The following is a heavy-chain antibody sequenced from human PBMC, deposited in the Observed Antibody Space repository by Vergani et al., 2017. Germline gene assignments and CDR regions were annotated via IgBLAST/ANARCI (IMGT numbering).Heavy chain of an antibody. CDR3: ARDLRGLVIDFDY. CDR2: IWYDGSNK. Sequence: QVQLVESGGGVVQPGRSLRLSCAASGFTFRSYGMHWVRQAPGKGLEWVAGIWYDGSNKYYADSVKGRFTISRDNSKNTLYLQMNSLRAEDTAVYYCARDLRGLVIDFDYWGQGTLVTVSS. CDR1: GFTFRSYG. V-gene: IGHV3-33*01. D-gene: IGHD1-26*01. J-gene: IGHJ4*02.